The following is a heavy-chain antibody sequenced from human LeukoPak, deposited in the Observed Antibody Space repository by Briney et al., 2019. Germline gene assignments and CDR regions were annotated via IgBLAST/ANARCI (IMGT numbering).Heavy chain of an antibody. D-gene: IGHD6-13*01. CDR3: ARRIAAAGHFDY. CDR2: INPNSGGT. J-gene: IGHJ4*02. V-gene: IGHV1-2*06. Sequence: ASVKVSCKASGYTFTGYYLYWVRQAPGQGLEWMGRINPNSGGTNYAQKFQGRVTMTRDTSISTAYMELSSLRSDDMAVFYCARRIAAAGHFDYWSQGTLVTVSS. CDR1: GYTFTGYY.